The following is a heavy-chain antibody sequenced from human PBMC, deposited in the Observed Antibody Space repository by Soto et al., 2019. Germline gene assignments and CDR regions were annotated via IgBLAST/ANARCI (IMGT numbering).Heavy chain of an antibody. CDR1: GYTFTSYD. CDR3: ARETRSGGSLSLDY. Sequence: QVQLVQSGAEVKKPGASVKVSCKASGYTFTSYDINWVRQATGQGLEWMGWTNPNSGNTGYAQKFQGRVTMTRNTSISTAYMELSSLGSEDTAVYYCARETRSGGSLSLDYWGQGTLVTVSS. D-gene: IGHD2-15*01. V-gene: IGHV1-8*01. J-gene: IGHJ4*02. CDR2: TNPNSGNT.